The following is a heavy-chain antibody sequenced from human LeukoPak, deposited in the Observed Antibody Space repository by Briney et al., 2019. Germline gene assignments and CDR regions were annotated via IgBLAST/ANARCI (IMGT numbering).Heavy chain of an antibody. J-gene: IGHJ4*02. CDR1: GFTFITYG. CDR3: ARPTLRYSSSSGGVFDH. V-gene: IGHV3-33*01. Sequence: PGGSLRLSCEASGFTFITYGMHWVRQAPGKGLELVAVIWYDGSNKYYGDSVKGRFTISRDNSKNTLYLQMNSLRAEDTAVYYCARPTLRYSSSSGGVFDHWGQGTLVTVSS. D-gene: IGHD6-6*01. CDR2: IWYDGSNK.